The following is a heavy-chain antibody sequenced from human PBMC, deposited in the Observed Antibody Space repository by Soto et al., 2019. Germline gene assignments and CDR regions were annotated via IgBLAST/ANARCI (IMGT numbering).Heavy chain of an antibody. CDR2: INPDGGAK. CDR3: AKAFYNGNSDFGY. D-gene: IGHD3-10*01. CDR1: GFSFSNYW. J-gene: IGHJ4*02. V-gene: IGHV3-7*05. Sequence: EEHLVESGGGLVQPGGSLRLSCAASGFSFSNYWMTWVRQAPGKGLEWVANINPDGGAKYYVESVKGRFSISRDNAKNSLYLQMSNLRAEDTAVYYCAKAFYNGNSDFGYWGQGTLVTVSS.